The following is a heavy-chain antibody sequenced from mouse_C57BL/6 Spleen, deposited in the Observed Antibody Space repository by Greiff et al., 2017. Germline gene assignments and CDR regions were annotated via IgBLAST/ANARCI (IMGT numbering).Heavy chain of an antibody. CDR1: GYAFSSSW. CDR3: ARDGYYYDMDY. Sequence: QVQLKQSGPELVKPGASVKISCKASGYAFSSSWMNWVKQRPGKGLEWIGRIYPGDGDTNYNGKFKGKATLTADKSSSTAYMQLSSLTSEDSAVYFCARDGYYYDMDYWGQGTSVTVSS. V-gene: IGHV1-82*01. D-gene: IGHD2-3*01. CDR2: IYPGDGDT. J-gene: IGHJ4*01.